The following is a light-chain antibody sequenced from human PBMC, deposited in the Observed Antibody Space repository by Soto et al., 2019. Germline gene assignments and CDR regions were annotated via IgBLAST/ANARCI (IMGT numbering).Light chain of an antibody. CDR3: QQSYRTPYT. Sequence: DIQMTQSPSSLSASVGDRVTITCRTSQSISNYLNWYQQNPGKAPKLLIYAGSTLQSGVPLRFSGRGSGTDFTLTISSLQPEDFTTYYCQQSYRTPYTFGQGTRLDIK. CDR2: AGS. CDR1: QSISNY. V-gene: IGKV1-39*01. J-gene: IGKJ2*01.